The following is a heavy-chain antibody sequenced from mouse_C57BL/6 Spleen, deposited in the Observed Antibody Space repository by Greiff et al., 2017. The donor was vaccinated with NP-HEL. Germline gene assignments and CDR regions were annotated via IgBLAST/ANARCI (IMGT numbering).Heavy chain of an antibody. CDR3: ARVGTTVVQYFDV. Sequence: EVQLQESGPGLVKPSQSLSLTCSVTGYSITSGYNWHWIRQFPGNKLVWMGYISYVGSNSYNPSLKTLISINRDTSKHQTFLKLKSVTTEDTATYYCARVGTTVVQYFDVWGTGTTVTVSS. V-gene: IGHV3-6*01. CDR1: GYSITSGYN. J-gene: IGHJ1*03. D-gene: IGHD1-1*01. CDR2: ISYVGSN.